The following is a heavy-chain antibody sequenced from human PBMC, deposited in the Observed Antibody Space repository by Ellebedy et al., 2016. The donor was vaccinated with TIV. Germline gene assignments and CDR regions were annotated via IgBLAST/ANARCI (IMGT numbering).Heavy chain of an antibody. Sequence: MPSETLSLTCTVSGGSISSYYWSWIRQPPGKGLEWIGEMNHDGSTNYNPSLKSRVSISVDTSKNQFSLSLTSVTAADTAVYYCARGRPWFGDSLYTYNWFDPWGQGTLVTVAS. CDR2: MNHDGST. CDR1: GGSISSYY. J-gene: IGHJ5*02. V-gene: IGHV4-34*01. CDR3: ARGRPWFGDSLYTYNWFDP. D-gene: IGHD3-10*01.